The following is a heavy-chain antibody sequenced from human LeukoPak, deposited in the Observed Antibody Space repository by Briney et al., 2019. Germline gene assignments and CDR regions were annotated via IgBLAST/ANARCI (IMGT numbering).Heavy chain of an antibody. D-gene: IGHD3-10*01. CDR3: ARGYYGSGSHCCHMDV. Sequence: LETLSLTCAVYVGSFSGYYWSRIRQPPGKGLGWIGEINHSGSTNYNSSLKSRVTISVDTSKNQFSLKLSSVTAADTAVYYCARGYYGSGSHCCHMDVWGKGTTITVS. CDR2: INHSGST. J-gene: IGHJ6*03. V-gene: IGHV4-34*01. CDR1: VGSFSGYY.